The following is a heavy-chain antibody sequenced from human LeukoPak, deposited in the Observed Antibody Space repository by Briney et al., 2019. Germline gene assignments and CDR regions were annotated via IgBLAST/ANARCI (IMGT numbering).Heavy chain of an antibody. CDR1: GFTFSSYA. J-gene: IGHJ4*02. Sequence: GGSLRLSCAASGFTFSSYAMSWVRQAPGKGLEWVSCIDGGGGGTYYADSVKGRFTISRDNSKNTLYLQMNSLRAEDTAVYYCAKDPDILTGYFDYWGQGTLVTVSS. CDR3: AKDPDILTGYFDY. V-gene: IGHV3-23*01. D-gene: IGHD3-9*01. CDR2: IDGGGGGT.